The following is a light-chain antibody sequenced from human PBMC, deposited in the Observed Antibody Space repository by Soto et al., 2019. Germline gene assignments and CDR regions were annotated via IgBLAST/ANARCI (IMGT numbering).Light chain of an antibody. Sequence: EIGMTQSPATLSVSPGERATLSCRASQSVGSKLAWYQQKPGQAPRLLIYGASTRATGIPARFSGSGSGTDFTLTISSLQSEDLAVYYCQQYNNWPLTFGQGTRLEIK. CDR2: GAS. J-gene: IGKJ5*01. CDR1: QSVGSK. V-gene: IGKV3-15*01. CDR3: QQYNNWPLT.